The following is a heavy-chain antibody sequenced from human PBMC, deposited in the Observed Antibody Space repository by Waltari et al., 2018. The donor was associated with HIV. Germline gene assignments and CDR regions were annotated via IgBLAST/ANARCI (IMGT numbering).Heavy chain of an antibody. CDR3: ARGAIGGYCSSTSCYTLDY. D-gene: IGHD2-2*02. CDR1: GGSFSGYY. Sequence: QVQLQQWGAGLLKPSETLSLTCAVYGGSFSGYYWRWIRQPPGTGLEWIGEINHSGSTNYNPSLKSRVTISVDTSKNQFSLKLSSVTAADTAVYYCARGAIGGYCSSTSCYTLDYWGQGTLVTVSS. V-gene: IGHV4-34*01. CDR2: INHSGST. J-gene: IGHJ4*02.